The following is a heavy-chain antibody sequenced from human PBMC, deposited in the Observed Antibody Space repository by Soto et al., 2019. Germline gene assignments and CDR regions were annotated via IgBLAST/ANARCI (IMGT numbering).Heavy chain of an antibody. CDR2: IYSGGST. J-gene: IGHJ4*02. V-gene: IGHV3-66*01. CDR1: GFTVSSNH. D-gene: IGHD4-17*01. Sequence: GGSLRLSCAASGFTVSSNHMSWVRQAPGKGLEWVSVIYSGGSTYYADSVKGRFSISRDTSKNTLYLQMNSLRAEDTAVFYCARDWHGDYYYHFDSWGQGTLVTVSS. CDR3: ARDWHGDYYYHFDS.